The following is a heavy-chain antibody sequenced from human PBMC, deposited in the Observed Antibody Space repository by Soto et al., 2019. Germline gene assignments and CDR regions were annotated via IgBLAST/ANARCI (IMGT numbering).Heavy chain of an antibody. Sequence: GESLKISCKGSGYSFTSYWIGWVRQMPEKGLEWMGIIYPGDSDTRYSPSFQGQVTISADKSISTAYLQWSSLKASDTAMYYCARGGEQLWLEFSPVFWGQGTLVTVSS. CDR3: ARGGEQLWLEFSPVF. V-gene: IGHV5-51*01. CDR2: IYPGDSDT. J-gene: IGHJ4*02. CDR1: GYSFTSYW. D-gene: IGHD5-18*01.